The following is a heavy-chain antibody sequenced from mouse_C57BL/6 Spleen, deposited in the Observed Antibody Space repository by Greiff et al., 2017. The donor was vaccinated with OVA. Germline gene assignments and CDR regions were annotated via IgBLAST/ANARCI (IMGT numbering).Heavy chain of an antibody. J-gene: IGHJ4*01. CDR3: ARCLYDSGLYYAMDY. V-gene: IGHV2-2*01. Sequence: QVQLQQSGPGLVQPSQCLSITCTASGFSLTSYGVHWVRQSPGKGLEWLGVIWSGCSTDYTAAFISRLSISKDNSKSQVFFKMNSLQADDTAIYYCARCLYDSGLYYAMDYWGQGTSVTVSS. D-gene: IGHD2-3*01. CDR1: GFSLTSYG. CDR2: IWSGCST.